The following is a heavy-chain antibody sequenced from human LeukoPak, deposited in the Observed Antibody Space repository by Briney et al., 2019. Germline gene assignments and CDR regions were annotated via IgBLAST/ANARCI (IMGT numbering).Heavy chain of an antibody. CDR2: IKEDATQK. Sequence: GGSLRLSCAASGFTFNKSWMSWVRQAPGKGPEWLANIKEDATQKYYVDSVRGRFTISRDNAENSLYLQMNSLRDEDTAVYYCAKTGERDYWGRGTLVTVSS. J-gene: IGHJ4*02. CDR1: GFTFNKSW. CDR3: AKTGERDY. D-gene: IGHD7-27*01. V-gene: IGHV3-7*01.